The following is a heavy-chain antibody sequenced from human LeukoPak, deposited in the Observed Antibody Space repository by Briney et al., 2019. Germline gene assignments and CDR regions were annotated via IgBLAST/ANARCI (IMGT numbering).Heavy chain of an antibody. D-gene: IGHD3-3*01. Sequence: SETLSLTCTVSGCSISSYYWNWIRQPAGKGLEWIGRIYTSGSTNYNPSLKSGVAISVDKSKNQFSLKQRYMPAADTAVDYCSRLRSGSKNAYYYSYMDVGGKGTTVTVFS. CDR3: SRLRSGSKNAYYYSYMDV. J-gene: IGHJ6*03. CDR1: GCSISSYY. V-gene: IGHV4-4*07. CDR2: IYTSGST.